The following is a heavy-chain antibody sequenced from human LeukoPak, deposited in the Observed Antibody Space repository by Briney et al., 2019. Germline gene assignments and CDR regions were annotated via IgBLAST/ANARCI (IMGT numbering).Heavy chain of an antibody. CDR3: TLIQGWGSGSYYLDY. V-gene: IGHV3-15*01. CDR2: VKSRGAGETT. Sequence: GGSLRLSCAVSGFSISNDWMSWVRQAPGKGLEWVGRVKSRGAGETTDYAAPVKGRFTISRDDSKNTLYLQMNSLKTEDTAVYYCTLIQGWGSGSYYLDYWGQGTLVTVSS. J-gene: IGHJ4*02. CDR1: GFSISNDW. D-gene: IGHD3-10*01.